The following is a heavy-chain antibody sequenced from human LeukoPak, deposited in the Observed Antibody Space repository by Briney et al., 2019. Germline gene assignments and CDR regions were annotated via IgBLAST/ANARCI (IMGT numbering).Heavy chain of an antibody. V-gene: IGHV4-34*01. CDR3: ASLGARDYGDYVVEAIDY. CDR1: GGSFSGYY. D-gene: IGHD4-17*01. J-gene: IGHJ4*02. Sequence: SETLSLTCAVYGGSFSGYYWSWIRQPPGKGLEWIGEINHSGSTNYNPSLKSRVTISVDTSKNQFSLKLSSVTAADTAVYYCASLGARDYGDYVVEAIDYWGQGTLVTVSS. CDR2: INHSGST.